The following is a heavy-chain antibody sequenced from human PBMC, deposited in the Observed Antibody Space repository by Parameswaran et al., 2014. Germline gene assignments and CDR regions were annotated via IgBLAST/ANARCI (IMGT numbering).Heavy chain of an antibody. J-gene: IGHJ5*02. V-gene: IGHV1-18*01. D-gene: IGHD6-25*01. CDR2: ISAYNGNT. Sequence: WVRQAPGQGLEWMGWISAYNGNTNYAQKLQGRVTMTTDTSTSTAYMELRSLRSDDTAVYYCARDQSAAPNLWGWFDPWGQGTLVTVSS. CDR3: ARDQSAAPNLWGWFDP.